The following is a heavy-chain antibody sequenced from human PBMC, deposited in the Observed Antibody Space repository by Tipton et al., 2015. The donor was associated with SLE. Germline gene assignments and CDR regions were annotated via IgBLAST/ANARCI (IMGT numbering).Heavy chain of an antibody. V-gene: IGHV4-59*01. J-gene: IGHJ6*03. CDR3: ARGEVGTTYDYYYYYYMDV. CDR1: GGSISGYY. Sequence: TLSLTCTVSGGSISGYYWSWIRQSPEKGLEWIGYIYYSGSTNYNPSLKSRVTISVDTSKNQFSLKLSSVTAADTAVYYCARGEVGTTYDYYYYYYMDVWGKGTTVTVSS. D-gene: IGHD1-26*01. CDR2: IYYSGST.